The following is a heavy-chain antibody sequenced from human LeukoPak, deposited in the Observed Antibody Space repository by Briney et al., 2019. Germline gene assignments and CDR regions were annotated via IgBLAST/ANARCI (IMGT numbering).Heavy chain of an antibody. J-gene: IGHJ6*03. CDR2: INHSGST. D-gene: IGHD3-10*01. V-gene: IGHV4-34*01. CDR1: GGSFSGYY. CDR3: ARRFYGSGSYSPPYYYMDV. Sequence: SETLSLTCAVYGGSFSGYYWSWIRQPPGKGLEWIGEINHSGSTNYNPSLKSRVTISVDTSKNQFSLKLSSVTAADTAVYYCARRFYGSGSYSPPYYYMDVWGKGTTVTISS.